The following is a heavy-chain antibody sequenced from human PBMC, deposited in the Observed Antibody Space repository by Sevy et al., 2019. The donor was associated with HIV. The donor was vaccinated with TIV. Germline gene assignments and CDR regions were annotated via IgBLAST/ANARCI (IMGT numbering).Heavy chain of an antibody. Sequence: SETLSLPCTVSGGSISTYYWSWIRQPPGKGLEYIGYIYYTGSTNYNPSLKSRVTISVDTSKNQFSLNLRSVTAVDTAVYYCARAPPVRSGDDSLNWFDPWGQGTLVTVSS. D-gene: IGHD5-12*01. V-gene: IGHV4-59*01. CDR1: GGSISTYY. CDR2: IYYTGST. J-gene: IGHJ5*02. CDR3: ARAPPVRSGDDSLNWFDP.